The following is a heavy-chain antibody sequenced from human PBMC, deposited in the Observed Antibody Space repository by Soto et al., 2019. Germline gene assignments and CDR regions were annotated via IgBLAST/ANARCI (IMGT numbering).Heavy chain of an antibody. D-gene: IGHD6-6*01. CDR3: ARHRRSTAFQLAGDYYFDY. CDR1: GGSISSSSYY. V-gene: IGHV4-39*01. J-gene: IGHJ4*02. Sequence: SETLSLTCTVSGGSISSSSYYWGWIRQPPGKGLEWIGSIYYSGSTYYNPSLKSRVTISVDTSKNQFSLKLSSVTAADTAVYYCARHRRSTAFQLAGDYYFDYWGQGTLVTVSS. CDR2: IYYSGST.